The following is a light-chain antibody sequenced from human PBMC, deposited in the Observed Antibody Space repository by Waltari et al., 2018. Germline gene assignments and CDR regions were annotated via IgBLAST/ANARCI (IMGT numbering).Light chain of an antibody. J-gene: IGLJ3*02. V-gene: IGLV2-11*01. CDR1: SSAVGGYNY. Sequence: QSALTQPRSVSGSPGQPVTISCTGTSSAVGGYNYVSWYQHHPGKAPKLMIYDVRKSTSGVLDRVSSHKSSSTASMSIASLHAEDEADYYCCSYTGSNSWLFGGGSKRTV. CDR3: CSYTGSNSWL. CDR2: DVR.